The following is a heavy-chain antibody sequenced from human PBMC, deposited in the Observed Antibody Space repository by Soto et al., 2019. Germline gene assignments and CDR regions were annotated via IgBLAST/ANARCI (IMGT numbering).Heavy chain of an antibody. J-gene: IGHJ6*02. CDR1: GGSINSGDYY. CDR3: AREGRGYYGSGSYYHYYYGMDV. Sequence: SETLSLTCTVSGGSINSGDYYWSWIRQPPGKGLEWIGYIYYSGSTYCSPSLKGRVTISVDTSKNQFSLKLSSVTAADTAVYYCAREGRGYYGSGSYYHYYYGMDVWGQGTTVTVSS. V-gene: IGHV4-30-4*01. CDR2: IYYSGST. D-gene: IGHD3-10*01.